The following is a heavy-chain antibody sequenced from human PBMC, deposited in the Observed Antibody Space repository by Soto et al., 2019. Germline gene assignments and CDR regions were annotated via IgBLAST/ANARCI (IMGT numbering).Heavy chain of an antibody. CDR3: ARSQGSSTSLEIYYYYYYGMDV. D-gene: IGHD2-2*01. J-gene: IGHJ6*02. V-gene: IGHV1-69*01. CDR2: IIPISGTA. CDR1: GGTFSSYA. Sequence: QVQLVQSGAEVKKPGSSVKVSCKASGGTFSSYAISWVRQAPGQGLEWMGGIIPISGTANYAQKFQGRVTITADESTSTAYMKLSSLRSEDTAVYYCARSQGSSTSLEIYYYYYYGMDVWGQGTTVTVS.